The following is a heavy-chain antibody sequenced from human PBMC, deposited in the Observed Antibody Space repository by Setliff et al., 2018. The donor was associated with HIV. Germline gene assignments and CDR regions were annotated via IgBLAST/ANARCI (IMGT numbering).Heavy chain of an antibody. D-gene: IGHD3-22*01. CDR3: AKTYYYDSSGYYYFDS. CDR2: ISGGGDRT. CDR1: GFTLSSYA. Sequence: ETLRLSCAASGFTLSSYAMTWVRQAPGKGLDWVSAISGGGDRTYHADSVRGRFTISRDNSKNSLYLQMNSLRAEDTAVYYCAKTYYYDSSGYYYFDSWGQGTLVTVSS. J-gene: IGHJ4*02. V-gene: IGHV3-23*01.